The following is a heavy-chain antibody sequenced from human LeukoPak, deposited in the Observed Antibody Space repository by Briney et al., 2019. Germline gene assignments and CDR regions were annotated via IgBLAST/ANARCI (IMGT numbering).Heavy chain of an antibody. CDR1: GYTFTGYY. D-gene: IGHD2-15*01. Sequence: ASVKVSCKASGYTFTGYYMHWVRQAPGQGLEWMGWINPNSGGTNYAQKFQGRVTMTRDTSISTAYMELSRLRSDDTAVYYWARSYCSGGSCYDYWGQGTLVTVSS. CDR2: INPNSGGT. CDR3: ARSYCSGGSCYDY. J-gene: IGHJ4*02. V-gene: IGHV1-2*02.